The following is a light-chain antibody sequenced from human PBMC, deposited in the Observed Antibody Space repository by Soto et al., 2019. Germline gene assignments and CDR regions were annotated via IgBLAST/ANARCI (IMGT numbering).Light chain of an antibody. CDR2: LGS. CDR1: QILLHSNGYNY. CDR3: MQPLQSWK. Sequence: DIVITHSPLSLPVTPVDPASISFMSSQILLHSNGYNYLDWYLQKPGQSPQLLIYLGSNRASGVPDRFSGSGSGKDFTLKISRVEAEDVGVYYCMQPLQSWKFGQGAKVDIK. V-gene: IGKV2-28*01. J-gene: IGKJ1*01.